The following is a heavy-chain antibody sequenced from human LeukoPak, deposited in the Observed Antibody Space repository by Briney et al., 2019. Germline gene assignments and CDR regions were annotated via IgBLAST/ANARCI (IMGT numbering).Heavy chain of an antibody. V-gene: IGHV4-59*01. Sequence: SETLSLTCSVSGGSISSDYWGWIRQPPGKGLEWIAYVHNSGITRYNPSLKSRVTISIDTSKNQFSLKLNPVTAADTAVYYCAEYGSGSYYKAFDYWGQGTLVTVSS. CDR1: GGSISSDY. CDR3: AEYGSGSYYKAFDY. D-gene: IGHD3-10*01. J-gene: IGHJ4*02. CDR2: VHNSGIT.